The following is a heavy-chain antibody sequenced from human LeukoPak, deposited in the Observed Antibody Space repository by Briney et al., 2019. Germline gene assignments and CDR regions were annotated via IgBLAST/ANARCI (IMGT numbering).Heavy chain of an antibody. CDR3: ARLRYYDNGGYRHYFDY. D-gene: IGHD3-22*01. Sequence: SETLSLTCRVCGGSLRHSSYYWGWPRHPPGKGLEWIGSIYNSGSTYYNPSLKSRLTISVDTSKNQFSVRLSSVTAADTAVYYCARLRYYDNGGYRHYFDYWGQGTLVTVSS. V-gene: IGHV4-39*01. CDR2: IYNSGST. CDR1: GGSLRHSSYY. J-gene: IGHJ4*02.